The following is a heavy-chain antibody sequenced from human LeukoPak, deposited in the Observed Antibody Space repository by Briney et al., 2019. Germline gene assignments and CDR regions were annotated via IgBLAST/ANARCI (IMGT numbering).Heavy chain of an antibody. D-gene: IGHD5-24*01. Sequence: SETLSLTCAVYGGSFSGYYWSWIRQPPGKGLEWIGEINHSGSTNYNPSLKSRVTISVDTSKNQFSLKLSSVTAADTAVYYCARRRWLQFHMDVWGKGTTVTVSS. CDR2: INHSGST. V-gene: IGHV4-34*01. CDR3: ARRRWLQFHMDV. J-gene: IGHJ6*03. CDR1: GGSFSGYY.